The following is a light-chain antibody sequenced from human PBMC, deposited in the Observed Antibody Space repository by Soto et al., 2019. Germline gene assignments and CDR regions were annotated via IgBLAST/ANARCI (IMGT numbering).Light chain of an antibody. V-gene: IGLV1-44*01. CDR3: GAWDDSLNGWV. Sequence: QSVLTQPPSASGTPGQRVTISCSGIRSNIGSNTVNWYRQVPGTAPKLLIYSNNQRPSGVPDRFSGSKSGTSASLAISGLQSEDEADYYCGAWDDSLNGWVFGGGTKLTVL. J-gene: IGLJ3*02. CDR2: SNN. CDR1: RSNIGSNT.